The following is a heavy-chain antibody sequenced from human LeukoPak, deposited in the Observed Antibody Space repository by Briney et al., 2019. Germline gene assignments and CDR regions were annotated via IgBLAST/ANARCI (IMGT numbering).Heavy chain of an antibody. CDR2: INWNGETT. D-gene: IGHD3-3*01. CDR1: GFIFEDNG. J-gene: IGHJ4*02. Sequence: GGALRLSCAASGFIFEDNGMSWVRQAPGKGLEWVSGINWNGETTGYVDSVKGRFTISRDNAKNSLYLQMNSLRAEDTALYYCARTHTIFGVLTYFDYWGQGTLVTVSS. CDR3: ARTHTIFGVLTYFDY. V-gene: IGHV3-20*04.